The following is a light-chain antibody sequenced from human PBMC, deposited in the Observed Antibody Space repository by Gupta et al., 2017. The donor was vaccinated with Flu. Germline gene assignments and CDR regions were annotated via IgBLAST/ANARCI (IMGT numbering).Light chain of an antibody. CDR1: SLSIYY. J-gene: IGLJ2*01. CDR2: DEN. CDR3: NSRDSSGNHLI. Sequence: SSERTQDPAVSVALGQTVRITCQGDSLSIYYAAWYQQKPRQAPVLVIYDENSRPSEIPDRFSGSRSGTTSSLTITEAQAEDEADYYCNSRDSSGNHLIFGGGTKLTVL. V-gene: IGLV3-19*01.